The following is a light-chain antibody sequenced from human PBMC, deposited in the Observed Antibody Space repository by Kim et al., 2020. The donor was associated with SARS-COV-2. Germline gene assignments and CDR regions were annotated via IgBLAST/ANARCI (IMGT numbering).Light chain of an antibody. V-gene: IGKV1-5*03. CDR2: LAS. CDR1: QSISTW. CDR3: QHYSRFPYT. J-gene: IGKJ2*01. Sequence: DIQMTQSPSTLSASVGDRVTITCRASQSISTWLAWYQQKPGKAPNLLIYLASTLQSGVPSRFSGSGSGTEFTLTIDSLQPDDFATYYCQHYSRFPYTFGQRTKLEI.